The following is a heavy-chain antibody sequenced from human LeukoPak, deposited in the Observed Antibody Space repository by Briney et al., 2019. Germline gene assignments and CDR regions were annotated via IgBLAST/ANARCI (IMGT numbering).Heavy chain of an antibody. CDR1: GYTFTGYY. CDR2: IEPNSGGT. V-gene: IGHV1-2*02. J-gene: IGHJ4*02. D-gene: IGHD1-26*01. Sequence: ASVKVSFKSSGYTFTGYYIHWVRQAPGKGLEWMGWIEPNSGGTKYAQNFQGRVTMTRDTSISTAYMELSRLRSDDTAVFYCARDIVGENYFDYWGQGTLVTVSS. CDR3: ARDIVGENYFDY.